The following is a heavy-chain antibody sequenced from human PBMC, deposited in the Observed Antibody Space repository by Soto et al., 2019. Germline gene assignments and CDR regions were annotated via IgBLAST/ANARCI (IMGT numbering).Heavy chain of an antibody. Sequence: EEQPLESGGGSVQPGGSLRLSCEASGFAFSHYAMNWVRQAPGKGLEWVSGIGGSGGGTFFAGSVSGRFAISRDNPKNMLHLKLNSLRAEETAMYYCAKVSHLLLWPGEPTYMDVGGKGTPVTFSS. J-gene: IGHJ6*03. CDR3: AKVSHLLLWPGEPTYMDV. CDR2: IGGSGGGT. V-gene: IGHV3-23*01. D-gene: IGHD3-10*01. CDR1: GFAFSHYA.